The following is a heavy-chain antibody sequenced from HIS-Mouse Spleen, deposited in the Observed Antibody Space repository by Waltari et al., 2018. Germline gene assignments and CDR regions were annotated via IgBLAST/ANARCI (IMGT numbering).Heavy chain of an antibody. J-gene: IGHJ2*01. CDR2: IYYSGST. D-gene: IGHD6-13*01. CDR1: GCSISSSSYY. CDR3: AREIPYSSSWYDWYFDL. V-gene: IGHV4-39*07. Sequence: QLQLQESGPGLVKPSETLSLTCPGSGCSISSSSYYRGWIRQPPGKGVEWIGSIYYSGSTYYNPSLKSRVTISVDTSKNQFSLKLSSVTAADTAVYYCAREIPYSSSWYDWYFDLWGRGTLVTVSS.